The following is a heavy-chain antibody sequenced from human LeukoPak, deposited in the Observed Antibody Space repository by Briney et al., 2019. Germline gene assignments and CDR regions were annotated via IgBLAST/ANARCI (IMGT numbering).Heavy chain of an antibody. J-gene: IGHJ3*02. CDR3: ARERYSSGPDGFDI. D-gene: IGHD2-15*01. V-gene: IGHV3-74*01. Sequence: PGGSLRLSCAVSGFTFTRHWMHWVRQVPGKGLVWVSRITSDGSSTRYAASVKGRFTISRDNAKNTLYLQMNSLRAEDTAVYYCARERYSSGPDGFDIWGQGTMVTVSS. CDR1: GFTFTRHW. CDR2: ITSDGSST.